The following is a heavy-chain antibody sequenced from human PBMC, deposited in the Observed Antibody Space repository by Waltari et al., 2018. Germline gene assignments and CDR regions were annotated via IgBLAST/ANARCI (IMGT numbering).Heavy chain of an antibody. D-gene: IGHD3-10*01. J-gene: IGHJ4*02. Sequence: EVQLSESGGGLVQPGGSLRLSCAASGFTFNNYAMTWVRQAPGKGLEWVSAISGSGSSTHYADSLKGRFTISRDNSRNTLYLQMNTLRVEDTAVHYCATRPHDSGSYYFDCWGQGTLVTVSP. CDR2: ISGSGSST. V-gene: IGHV3-23*01. CDR3: ATRPHDSGSYYFDC. CDR1: GFTFNNYA.